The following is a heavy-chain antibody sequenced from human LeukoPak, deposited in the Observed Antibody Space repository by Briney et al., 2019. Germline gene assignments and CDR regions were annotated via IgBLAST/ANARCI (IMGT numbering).Heavy chain of an antibody. J-gene: IGHJ4*02. CDR2: INPNSGGT. CDR3: ARDLKEPMGAWYFDY. V-gene: IGHV1-2*02. CDR1: GYTFTGYY. Sequence: GASVKVSCKASGYTFTGYYMHWVRQAPGQGLEWMGWINPNSGGTNYAQKFQGRVTMTRDTSISTAYMELSRLGSDDTAVYYCARDLKEPMGAWYFDYWGQGTLVTVSS. D-gene: IGHD1-14*01.